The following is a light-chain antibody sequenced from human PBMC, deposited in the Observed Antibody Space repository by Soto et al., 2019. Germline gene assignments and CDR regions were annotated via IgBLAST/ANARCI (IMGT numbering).Light chain of an antibody. V-gene: IGLV4-69*01. Sequence: QPVLTQSPSASASLGASVKLTCTLSSGHSSYAIAWHQKQPGKGPRYLMDLNNDGSHTKGDGIPDRFSVSSSGADRFLIISSLQSEDEADYYCQTWGTGFQFFGGGTKLTVL. CDR3: QTWGTGFQF. CDR2: LNNDGSH. J-gene: IGLJ2*01. CDR1: SGHSSYA.